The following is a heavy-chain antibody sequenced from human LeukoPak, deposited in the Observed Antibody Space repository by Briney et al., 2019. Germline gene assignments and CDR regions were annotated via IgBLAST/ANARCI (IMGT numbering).Heavy chain of an antibody. Sequence: GGSLRLSCAASGFIFSSYAMSWVRQAPGKGLEWVSAISGSGGSTYYADSVKGRFTISRDNSKNTLYLQMNSLRAEDTAVYYCAKDPSAYSNYDWFDPWGQGTLVTVSS. V-gene: IGHV3-23*01. CDR3: AKDPSAYSNYDWFDP. CDR1: GFIFSSYA. D-gene: IGHD4-4*01. J-gene: IGHJ5*02. CDR2: ISGSGGST.